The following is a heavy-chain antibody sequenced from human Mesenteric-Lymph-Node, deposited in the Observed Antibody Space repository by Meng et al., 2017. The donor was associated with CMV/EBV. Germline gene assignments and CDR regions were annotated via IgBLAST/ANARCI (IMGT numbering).Heavy chain of an antibody. V-gene: IGHV1-18*04. D-gene: IGHD6-19*01. CDR2: ISAYNGDT. CDR3: ARDPRVSSGWYEGSRLDP. J-gene: IGHJ5*02. CDR1: GYTFSTYG. Sequence: ASVKVSCKASGYTFSTYGISWVRQAPGQGLEWMGWISAYNGDTKYAQKFQGRVTMTTDTSTSTAYMELRSLGSDDTAVYYCARDPRVSSGWYEGSRLDPWGQGTLVTVSS.